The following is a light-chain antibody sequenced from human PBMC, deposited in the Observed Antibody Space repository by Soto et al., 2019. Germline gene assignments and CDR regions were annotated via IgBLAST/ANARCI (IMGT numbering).Light chain of an antibody. V-gene: IGKV3-11*01. CDR2: DAS. CDR3: QQRTDWPGT. J-gene: IGKJ1*01. Sequence: EIVLTQSPATLSLSPGERATLSCRASQSVRSYLAWYQQKPGQAPRLLIYDASNRASGIPARFSGSGSGTDFTLTISSLEPEDFAVYYCQQRTDWPGTFGQGTKVEIE. CDR1: QSVRSY.